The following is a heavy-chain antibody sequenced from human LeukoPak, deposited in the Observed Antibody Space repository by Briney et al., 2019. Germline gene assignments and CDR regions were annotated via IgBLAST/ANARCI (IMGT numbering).Heavy chain of an antibody. CDR3: ASRARGYYDFWSGSYYFDY. J-gene: IGHJ4*02. CDR1: GGSFSGYY. CDR2: IKHSGST. Sequence: SETLSLTCAVYGGSFSGYYWSWIRQPPGKGLEWIGEIKHSGSTNYNPSLKSRVTISVDTSKNQFSLKLSSVTAADTAVYYCASRARGYYDFWSGSYYFDYWGQGTLVTVSS. V-gene: IGHV4-34*01. D-gene: IGHD3-3*01.